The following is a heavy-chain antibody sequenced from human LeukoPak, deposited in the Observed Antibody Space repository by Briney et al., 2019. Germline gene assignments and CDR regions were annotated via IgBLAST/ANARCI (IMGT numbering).Heavy chain of an antibody. V-gene: IGHV1-69*13. CDR1: GGTFSSYA. J-gene: IGHJ3*02. D-gene: IGHD4-17*01. Sequence: GASVKVSCKASGGTFSSYAISWVRQAPGQGLEWMGGIIPIFGTANYAQKFQGRVTITADESTSTAYMELSSLRSEDTAVYYCARDTMGNTVTGVQFDAFDIWGQGTMVTVSS. CDR2: IIPIFGTA. CDR3: ARDTMGNTVTGVQFDAFDI.